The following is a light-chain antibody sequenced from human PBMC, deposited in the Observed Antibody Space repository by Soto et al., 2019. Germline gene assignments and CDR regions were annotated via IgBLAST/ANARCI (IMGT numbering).Light chain of an antibody. Sequence: QSALTQPASVSGSPGQSITISCTGTSSDVGGYNYVSWYQQHPGEAPKLMIYDVSNRPSGVSNRFSGSKSGNTASLTISGXXXXXXAEYYCSSYTSSSTLVFGGGTKLTVL. J-gene: IGLJ2*01. CDR3: SSYTSSSTLV. V-gene: IGLV2-14*01. CDR2: DVS. CDR1: SSDVGGYNY.